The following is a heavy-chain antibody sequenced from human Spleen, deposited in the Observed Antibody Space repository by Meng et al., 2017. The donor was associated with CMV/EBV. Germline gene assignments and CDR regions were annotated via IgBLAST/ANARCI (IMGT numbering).Heavy chain of an antibody. CDR2: ISAYNGNT. V-gene: IGHV1-18*01. J-gene: IGHJ4*02. CDR3: ARAGAAVTTNFDF. CDR1: GGTFSTYA. D-gene: IGHD4-17*01. Sequence: QVQLVQSGAEAKKPGSSVKVSCKASGGTFSTYAINWVRQAPGQGLEWMGWISAYNGNTNYAQKLQGRVTVTADTFTKTAYMEMRSLRSDDSAIYYCARAGAAVTTNFDFWGQGTLVTVSS.